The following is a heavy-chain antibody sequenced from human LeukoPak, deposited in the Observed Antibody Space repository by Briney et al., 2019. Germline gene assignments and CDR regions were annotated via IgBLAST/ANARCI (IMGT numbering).Heavy chain of an antibody. V-gene: IGHV3-23*01. CDR3: ARDVYRGSSWYAFDY. CDR1: GFAFGSEA. CDR2: ISPGGGTT. J-gene: IGHJ4*02. Sequence: HPGGSLRLSCAVSGFAFGSEAMSWVRQSPARGLEWVASISPGGGTTYYADSVKGRFTISRDNAKNSLYLQMNSLRAEDTGVYYCARDVYRGSSWYAFDYWGQGTLVTVSS. D-gene: IGHD6-13*01.